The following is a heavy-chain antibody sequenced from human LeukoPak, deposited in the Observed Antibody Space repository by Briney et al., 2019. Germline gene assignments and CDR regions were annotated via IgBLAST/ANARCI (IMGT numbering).Heavy chain of an antibody. CDR3: ARNGGYSVDY. J-gene: IGHJ4*02. D-gene: IGHD2-15*01. CDR1: GVSISSSSYY. V-gene: IGHV4-39*01. Sequence: SETLSLTCTVSGVSISSSSYYWGWLRQPPGKGLEWIGSIYYSGSTYYTPSLKSRVTISVDTSKNQFSLKLSSVTAADTAVYYCARNGGYSVDYWGQGTLVTVSS. CDR2: IYYSGST.